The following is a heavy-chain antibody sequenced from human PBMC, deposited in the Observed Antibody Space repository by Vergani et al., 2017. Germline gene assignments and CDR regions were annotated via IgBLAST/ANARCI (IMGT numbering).Heavy chain of an antibody. D-gene: IGHD6-19*01. CDR2: ISYTGST. V-gene: IGHV4-31*02. CDR1: GGSINSGGYF. Sequence: QVQLQESGPGLVKPSQTLSLTCIVSGGSINSGGYFWCWIRQHPGKGLEWVGYISYTGSTTYNPSLKSRVIVSVDTTKNQFSLKLTSVTAADTAIYYCARAPVAGNCFDPWGQGTLVTVSS. J-gene: IGHJ5*02. CDR3: ARAPVAGNCFDP.